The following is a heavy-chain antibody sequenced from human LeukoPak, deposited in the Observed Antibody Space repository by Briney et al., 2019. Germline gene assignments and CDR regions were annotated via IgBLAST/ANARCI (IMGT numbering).Heavy chain of an antibody. CDR3: ARVPGASGIAAAGYYYYYYMDV. CDR2: IIPILGTA. J-gene: IGHJ6*03. D-gene: IGHD6-13*01. Sequence: VASVKVSCKASGGTFSSYAISWVRQAPGQGLEWMGGIIPILGTANYAQKFQGRVTITTDESTSTAYMELSSLRSEDTAVYYCARVPGASGIAAAGYYYYYYMDVWGKGTTVTVSS. V-gene: IGHV1-69*05. CDR1: GGTFSSYA.